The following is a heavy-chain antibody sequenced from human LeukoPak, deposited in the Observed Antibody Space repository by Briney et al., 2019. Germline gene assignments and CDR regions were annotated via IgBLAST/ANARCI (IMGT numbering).Heavy chain of an antibody. V-gene: IGHV3-49*03. CDR1: SSGDYY. D-gene: IGHD3-22*01. Sequence: SSGDYYWSWFRQAPGKGLEGVGFIRSKAYGGTSEYAASVKGRVTFSRDDSKSIAYLQMNSLKTEDTAVYYCARAPPYCFDNSGYYYVRRHLTTMDVWGQGTTVTVSS. J-gene: IGHJ6*02. CDR3: ARAPPYCFDNSGYYYVRRHLTTMDV. CDR2: IRSKAYGGTS.